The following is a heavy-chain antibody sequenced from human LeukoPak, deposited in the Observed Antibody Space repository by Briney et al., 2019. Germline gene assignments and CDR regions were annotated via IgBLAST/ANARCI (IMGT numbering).Heavy chain of an antibody. V-gene: IGHV3-23*05. J-gene: IGHJ4*02. D-gene: IGHD3-16*01. CDR1: GFPFSSHA. CDR3: ANEIRPNDY. Sequence: GGSLRLSCVASGFPFSSHAMCWVRQAPEKGLEWVSSIDISGGATWYADSVRGRFAISRDNSKNTLYLQMTSLRVEDTALYYCANEIRPNDYWGQGTLVSVSS. CDR2: IDISGGAT.